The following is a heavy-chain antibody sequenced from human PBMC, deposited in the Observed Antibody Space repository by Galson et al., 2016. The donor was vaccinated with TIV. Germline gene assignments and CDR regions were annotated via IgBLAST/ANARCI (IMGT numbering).Heavy chain of an antibody. V-gene: IGHV4-31*03. CDR2: IYYSGTT. CDR3: ARDKNDYGVDAFDI. D-gene: IGHD4-17*01. J-gene: IGHJ3*02. CDR1: GGSINSGGYS. Sequence: TLSLTCSVSGGSINSGGYSWSWLRQHPGKGLEWIGYIYYSGTTQYNPSLKSRVSISVDTSKTQFSLNLSSVTAADTAVYYCARDKNDYGVDAFDIWGQGTMVIVSS.